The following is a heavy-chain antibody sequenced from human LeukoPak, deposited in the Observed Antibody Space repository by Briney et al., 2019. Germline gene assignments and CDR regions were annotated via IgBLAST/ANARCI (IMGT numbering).Heavy chain of an antibody. J-gene: IGHJ3*02. CDR2: IYYSGST. CDR1: SDSISNYY. CDR3: ARDGMVRGVITADDAFDI. V-gene: IGHV4-59*01. Sequence: SETLSLTCTVSSDSISNYYWSWIRQPPGKGLEWIGYIYYSGSTNYNPSLKSRVTISVDTSKNQFSLKLSSVTAADTAVYYCARDGMVRGVITADDAFDIWGQGTMVTVSS. D-gene: IGHD3-10*01.